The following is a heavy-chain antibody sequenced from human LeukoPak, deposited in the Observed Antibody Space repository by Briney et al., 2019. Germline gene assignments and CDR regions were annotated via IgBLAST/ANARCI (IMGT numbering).Heavy chain of an antibody. CDR2: ISAYNGNT. Sequence: ASVKVSCKASGYTFTSYGISWVRQAPGQGLECIVWISAYNGNTNYAQKLQGRVTMTTDTSTSTAYMELRSLRSDDTAVYYCARTGYCSSTSCFVGYNWFDPWGQGTLVTVSS. V-gene: IGHV1-18*01. D-gene: IGHD2-2*01. J-gene: IGHJ5*02. CDR1: GYTFTSYG. CDR3: ARTGYCSSTSCFVGYNWFDP.